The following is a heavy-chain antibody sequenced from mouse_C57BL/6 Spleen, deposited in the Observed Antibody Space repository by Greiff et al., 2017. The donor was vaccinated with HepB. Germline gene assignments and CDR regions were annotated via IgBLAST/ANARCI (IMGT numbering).Heavy chain of an antibody. CDR3: ARHCYEDYFDY. V-gene: IGHV5-17*01. Sequence: EVKVVESGGGLVKPGGSLKLSCAASGFTFSDYGMHWVRQAPEKGLEWVAYISSGSSTIYYADTVKGRFTISRDNAKNTLFLQMTSLRSEDTAMYYCARHCYEDYFDYWGQGTTLTVSS. D-gene: IGHD1-1*02. CDR2: ISSGSSTI. CDR1: GFTFSDYG. J-gene: IGHJ2*01.